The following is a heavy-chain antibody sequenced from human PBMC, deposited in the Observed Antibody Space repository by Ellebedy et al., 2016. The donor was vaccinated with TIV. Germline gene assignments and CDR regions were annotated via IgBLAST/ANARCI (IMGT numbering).Heavy chain of an antibody. CDR2: ISGPDGRT. V-gene: IGHV3-23*01. J-gene: IGHJ4*02. CDR1: GFTFSNYA. Sequence: GGSLRLXCAASGFTFSNYAMTWVRQAPGKGLEWVSLISGPDGRTFHADSVKGRFTISRDNSNNTLFLHMNRLRAEDTAIYYCAKDLSHRYYFDSWGQGTPVTVSS. CDR3: AKDLSHRYYFDS.